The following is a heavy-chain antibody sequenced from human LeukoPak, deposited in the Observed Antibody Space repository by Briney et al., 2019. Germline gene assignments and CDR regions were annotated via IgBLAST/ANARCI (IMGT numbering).Heavy chain of an antibody. CDR2: ITSSGRST. CDR3: TRERRGSYYAFEY. V-gene: IGHV3-11*01. Sequence: GGSLRLSCAASGFTVSDYHMSWVRQAPGRGLEWISYITSSGRSTNHADSVKGRLTISRDNAKNSVVLQMSSLTVEDTAVYYCTRERRGSYYAFEYWGQGPVVTVSS. D-gene: IGHD3-16*01. CDR1: GFTVSDYH. J-gene: IGHJ4*02.